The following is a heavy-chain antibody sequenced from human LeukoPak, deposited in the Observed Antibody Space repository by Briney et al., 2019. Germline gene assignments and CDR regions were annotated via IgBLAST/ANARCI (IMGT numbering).Heavy chain of an antibody. D-gene: IGHD4-23*01. CDR3: ARDYGGNSGWFDP. CDR2: MNPSSGNT. V-gene: IGHV1-8*03. CDR1: GYTFTTYD. Sequence: ASVKVSCKASGYTFTTYDINWVRQATGQGLEWLGWMNPSSGNTGYAQKFQGGVTITWDTSINTAYMELSSLRSEDTAIYYCARDYGGNSGWFDPWGQGTLVTVSS. J-gene: IGHJ5*02.